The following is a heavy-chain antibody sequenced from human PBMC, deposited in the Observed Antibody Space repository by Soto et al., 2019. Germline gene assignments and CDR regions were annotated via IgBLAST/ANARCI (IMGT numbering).Heavy chain of an antibody. CDR3: ARFQSDFDFWCGYYNGRYQFDD. CDR1: AFTFSTCA. Sequence: GGALRLSSAASAFTFSTCALHWVRQAPGKRLEYVSAISSNGGSTYYANSVKGRFTISRDNSKNTLYLQMGSLRAEDMAVYYCARFQSDFDFWCGYYNGRYQFDDRAQGTQETVSA. J-gene: IGHJ4*02. V-gene: IGHV3-64*01. D-gene: IGHD3-3*01. CDR2: ISSNGGST.